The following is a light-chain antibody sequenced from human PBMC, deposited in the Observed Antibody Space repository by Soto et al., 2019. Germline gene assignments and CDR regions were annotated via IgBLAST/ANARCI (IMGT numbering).Light chain of an antibody. CDR3: GSYTSISTLYV. CDR2: EVS. Sequence: QSVLTQPASVSGSPGQSITISCTGTNSDVGGYNYVSWYQQHPGKAPELMIYEVSHRPSGVSNRFSGSKSDNTASLTISGLQAEDEAYYYCGSYTSISTLYVFGTGLKVTVL. V-gene: IGLV2-14*01. J-gene: IGLJ1*01. CDR1: NSDVGGYNY.